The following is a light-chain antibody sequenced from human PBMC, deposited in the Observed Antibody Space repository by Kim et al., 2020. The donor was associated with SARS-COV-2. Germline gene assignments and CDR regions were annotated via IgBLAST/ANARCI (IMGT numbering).Light chain of an antibody. V-gene: IGKV3-15*01. J-gene: IGKJ4*01. Sequence: SVSPGERATLSCRASQSVNSNLAWYQQKPGQAPRLLIYGASTRATGVPARFSGSGSGTEFSLTISSLQSGDFALYYCQQYNTWPLSFGGGTKLEI. CDR2: GAS. CDR1: QSVNSN. CDR3: QQYNTWPLS.